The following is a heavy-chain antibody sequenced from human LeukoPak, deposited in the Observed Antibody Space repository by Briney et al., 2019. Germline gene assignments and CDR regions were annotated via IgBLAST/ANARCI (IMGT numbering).Heavy chain of an antibody. CDR3: ARVDSSGLRPFDY. V-gene: IGHV4-4*07. CDR2: IYSSGST. Sequence: SETLSLTCTVSGASISSYYWTWIRQPAGKGLEWIGRIYSSGSTTYNPSLKSRVTMSVGTSNNQISLKLTSVTAADTAVYYCARVDSSGLRPFDYWGQGTLVTVSS. D-gene: IGHD6-19*01. CDR1: GASISSYY. J-gene: IGHJ4*02.